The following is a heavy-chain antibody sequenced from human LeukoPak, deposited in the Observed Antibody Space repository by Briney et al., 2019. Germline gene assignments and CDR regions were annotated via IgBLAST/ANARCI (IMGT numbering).Heavy chain of an antibody. J-gene: IGHJ4*02. CDR2: ISSSSSYI. D-gene: IGHD3-10*01. CDR3: ARLSMVRDSKEFDY. CDR1: GFTFSSYS. Sequence: GGSLRLSCAASGFTFSSYSMNWVRQAPGKGLEWVSSISSSSSYIYYADSVKGRFTISRDNAKNSLYLQMNSLRAEDTAVYYCARLSMVRDSKEFDYWGQGTLVTVSS. V-gene: IGHV3-21*01.